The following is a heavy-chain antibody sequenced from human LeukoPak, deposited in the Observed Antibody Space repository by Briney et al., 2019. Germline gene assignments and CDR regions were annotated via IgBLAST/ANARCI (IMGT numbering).Heavy chain of an antibody. CDR3: VRGSGGAGYDHRGDF. V-gene: IGHV3-33*01. Sequence: GGSLRLSCAAPGFTFSNYGMHWVRQSPGKGLEWVAVIWYDGNNKYYEDSVKGRFTISRDNSRNTLYLQMNSLRAEDTAVYYCVRGSGGAGYDHRGDFWGQGTLVTVSS. CDR1: GFTFSNYG. CDR2: IWYDGNNK. J-gene: IGHJ4*02. D-gene: IGHD5-12*01.